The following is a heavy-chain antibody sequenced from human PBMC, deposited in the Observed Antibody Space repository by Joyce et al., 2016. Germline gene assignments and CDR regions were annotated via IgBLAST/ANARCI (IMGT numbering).Heavy chain of an antibody. V-gene: IGHV3-48*03. CDR2: INSDDSRF. D-gene: IGHD2-2*01. CDR1: GIILSSKE. Sequence: EVHLVESGGGLVQPGGSLRISCAASGIILSSKEMNWVRQAPGDGLTWISSINSDDSRFHYADSVSGRFTISRDNARNSLYLEMNYLRVEGTAIYYCTTPSCANWGQGSLVTVSS. J-gene: IGHJ4*02. CDR3: TTPSCAN.